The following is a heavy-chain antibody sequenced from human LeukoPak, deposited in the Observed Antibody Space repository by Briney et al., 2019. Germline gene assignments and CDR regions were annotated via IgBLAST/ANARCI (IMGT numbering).Heavy chain of an antibody. J-gene: IGHJ4*02. Sequence: PGGSLRLSCAASGFTVSSNYMSWVRQAPGKGLEWVSVIYSGGSTYYADSVKGRFTISRDNSKNTLYLQMNSLRAEDTAVYYCARASGYDLRYYFDYWGQGTLVTVSS. CDR2: IYSGGST. CDR3: ARASGYDLRYYFDY. D-gene: IGHD5-12*01. CDR1: GFTVSSNY. V-gene: IGHV3-53*01.